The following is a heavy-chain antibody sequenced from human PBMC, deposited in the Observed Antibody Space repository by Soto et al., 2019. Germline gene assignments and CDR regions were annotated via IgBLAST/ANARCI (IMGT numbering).Heavy chain of an antibody. Sequence: ESLSLTCTVSGGSISSYYWSWIRQPPGKGLEWIGYIYYSGSTNYNPSLKSRVTISVDTSKNQFSLKLSSVTAADTAVYYCARGSSGGSRGYYFDYWGQGTLVSVSS. CDR2: IYYSGST. J-gene: IGHJ4*02. D-gene: IGHD6-19*01. V-gene: IGHV4-59*01. CDR1: GGSISSYY. CDR3: ARGSSGGSRGYYFDY.